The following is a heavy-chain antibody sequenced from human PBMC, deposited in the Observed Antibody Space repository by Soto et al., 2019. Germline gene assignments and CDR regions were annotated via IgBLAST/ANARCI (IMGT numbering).Heavy chain of an antibody. CDR3: ARDHRDGLVTYYYGMDL. CDR1: GFTFSTYE. Sequence: GGSLRLSCAASGFTFSTYEMYWVRQAPGKGLEWVSYISSSGNTMYYADSVKGRFTISRDNARNSLYLQMNSLRAEDTAVYYCARDHRDGLVTYYYGMDLWGQGTTVTVSS. CDR2: ISSSGNTM. V-gene: IGHV3-48*03. D-gene: IGHD3-9*01. J-gene: IGHJ6*02.